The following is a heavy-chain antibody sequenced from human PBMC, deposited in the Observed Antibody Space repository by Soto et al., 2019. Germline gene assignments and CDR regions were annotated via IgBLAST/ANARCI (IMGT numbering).Heavy chain of an antibody. Sequence: PSETLSLTCTVSGGSISSYYGSGIRQPPGKGLEWIGYIYYSGSTNYNPSLKSRVTISVDTSKNQFSLKLSSVTAADTAVYYCARDFHYYDSSGYWNWFDPWGQGTLVTVSS. D-gene: IGHD3-22*01. CDR2: IYYSGST. CDR3: ARDFHYYDSSGYWNWFDP. V-gene: IGHV4-59*01. CDR1: GGSISSYY. J-gene: IGHJ5*02.